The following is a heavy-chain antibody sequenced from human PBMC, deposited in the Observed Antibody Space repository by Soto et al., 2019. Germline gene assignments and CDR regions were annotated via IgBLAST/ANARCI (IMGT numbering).Heavy chain of an antibody. Sequence: EVPLVESGGGLVQPGGSLRLSCAASGFTVSSNSMSWVRQAPGKGLEWVSVIYSGGSTYYADSVKGRFTISRHNSKNTLYLQMNSLRDEDTAVYYCARGIAAAGTEYFQHWGQGTLVTVSS. V-gene: IGHV3-53*04. CDR1: GFTVSSNS. CDR2: IYSGGST. CDR3: ARGIAAAGTEYFQH. J-gene: IGHJ1*01. D-gene: IGHD6-13*01.